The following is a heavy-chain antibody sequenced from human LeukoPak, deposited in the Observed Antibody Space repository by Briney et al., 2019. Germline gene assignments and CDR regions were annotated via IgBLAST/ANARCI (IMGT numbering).Heavy chain of an antibody. CDR1: GFTFSSYS. J-gene: IGHJ4*02. D-gene: IGHD5-18*01. CDR2: ISSSSSFI. V-gene: IGHV3-21*01. Sequence: GGSLRLSCAASGFTFSSYSMNWVRQAPGKGLEWVSSISSSSSFIYYADSLKGRFTISRDNAKNSLYLQMSSLRAEDTAVYYCARALSGYGFGYLDWGQGTLVTVSS. CDR3: ARALSGYGFGYLD.